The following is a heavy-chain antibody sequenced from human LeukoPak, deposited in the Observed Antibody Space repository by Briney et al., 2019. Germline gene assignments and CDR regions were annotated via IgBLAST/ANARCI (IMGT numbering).Heavy chain of an antibody. J-gene: IGHJ4*02. Sequence: SENLSLTCTVSGGFISNSNYYWGWIRQPPGKGLDWIGNIYYTGRAYYNPSLNGRVTISVDTSQNQFSLNLNSMTAADTAVYYCVRLYYYDSSRPPLWGPGTLVVVSS. CDR3: VRLYYYDSSRPPL. V-gene: IGHV4-39*01. CDR2: IYYTGRA. CDR1: GGFISNSNYY. D-gene: IGHD3-22*01.